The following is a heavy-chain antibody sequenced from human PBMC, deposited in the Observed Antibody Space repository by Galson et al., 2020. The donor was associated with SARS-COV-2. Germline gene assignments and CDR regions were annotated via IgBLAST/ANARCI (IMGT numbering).Heavy chain of an antibody. Sequence: SETLSLSCAVSGGSFSGSYWSWIRQSPGKGLEWLGDIKQSGSTTYTPSLKSRVTISVDTSKNQISLRLTPVTAADTAVNFCARGGPPILRVREWKGFDPWGQGTLVTV. D-gene: IGHD3-3*01. J-gene: IGHJ5*02. CDR3: ARGGPPILRVREWKGFDP. CDR1: GGSFSGSY. V-gene: IGHV4-34*01. CDR2: IKQSGST.